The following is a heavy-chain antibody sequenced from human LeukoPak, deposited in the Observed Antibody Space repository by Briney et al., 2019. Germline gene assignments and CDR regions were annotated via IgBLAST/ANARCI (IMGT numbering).Heavy chain of an antibody. CDR1: GYTFIDYY. CDR3: ARGSRFHPQNWFDP. CDR2: VGPNTGGT. Sequence: ASVKDSCKASGYTFIDYYIHWVRQAPGQGLEWMGWVGPNTGGTYYAQTFQGRVTMTSAASISTVYMELTSLTYDDTAVYYCARGSRFHPQNWFDPWGQGTLITVSS. V-gene: IGHV1-2*02. D-gene: IGHD3-10*01. J-gene: IGHJ5*02.